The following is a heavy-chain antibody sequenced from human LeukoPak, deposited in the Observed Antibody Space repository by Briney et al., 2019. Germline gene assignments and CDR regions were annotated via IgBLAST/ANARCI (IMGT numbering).Heavy chain of an antibody. Sequence: GRSLRLSCAVSGCTFRNYGMHWGRQAPGKGLEWVSVISYDGSDNYYGDSVKGRFTISRDNSKNTLFLQMNSLIAEDTAVYFCAKDFRRADYYDSSGYYRMIDYRGQGTLVTVSS. CDR2: ISYDGSDN. CDR1: GCTFRNYG. D-gene: IGHD3-22*01. V-gene: IGHV3-30*18. J-gene: IGHJ4*02. CDR3: AKDFRRADYYDSSGYYRMIDY.